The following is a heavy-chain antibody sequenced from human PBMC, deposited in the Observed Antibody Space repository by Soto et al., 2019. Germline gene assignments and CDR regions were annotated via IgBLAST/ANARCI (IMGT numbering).Heavy chain of an antibody. Sequence: SLRLSCSASGFTFSSYEMSWVRQAPGKGLEWVSYISSSSSAIYYADSVKGRFTISRDNAKNSLYLQMQSLRADDSATYYCVNWNDEDVDWGQGTLVTVSS. J-gene: IGHJ4*01. CDR2: ISSSSSAI. CDR3: VNWNDEDVD. V-gene: IGHV3-48*03. D-gene: IGHD1-1*01. CDR1: GFTFSSYE.